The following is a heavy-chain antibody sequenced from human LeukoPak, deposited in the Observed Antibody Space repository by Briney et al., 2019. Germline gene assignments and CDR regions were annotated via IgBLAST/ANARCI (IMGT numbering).Heavy chain of an antibody. CDR3: ARLHSLHYFDF. V-gene: IGHV5-51*01. D-gene: IGHD6-13*01. J-gene: IGHJ4*02. CDR2: IYPGDSAT. CDR1: GYRLDTYW. Sequence: GESLKISCKGFGYRLDTYWIGWVRQMPGKGLEWMEIIYPGDSATRYSPSFQGQVTISADKSISTAYLQWSSLKASDTAMYYCARLHSLHYFDFWGQGTLVTVSS.